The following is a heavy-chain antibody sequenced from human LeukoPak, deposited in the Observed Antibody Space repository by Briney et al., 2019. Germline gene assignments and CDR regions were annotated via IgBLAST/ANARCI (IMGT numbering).Heavy chain of an antibody. D-gene: IGHD3-3*01. CDR1: GFTFSSYG. CDR2: TSYDGSYN. CDR3: AKDSRRYDFWSGYFDY. J-gene: IGHJ4*02. V-gene: IGHV3-30*18. Sequence: GRSLRLSCAASGFTFSSYGMHWVRQAPGKGLEWVAVTSYDGSYNFYADSVKGRFTISRDNSKNTLYLQMNSLRAEDTAVYYCAKDSRRYDFWSGYFDYWGQGTLVTVSS.